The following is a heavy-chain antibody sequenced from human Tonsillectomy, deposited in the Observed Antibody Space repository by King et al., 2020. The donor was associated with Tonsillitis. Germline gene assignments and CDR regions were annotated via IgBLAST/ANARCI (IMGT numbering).Heavy chain of an antibody. Sequence: QLVQSGGGLVQPGRSLRLSCAASGFTFDDYAMNWVRQAPGKGLEWVSGISWNSGSICYADSVKGRFTISRDNAKNSLDLQMNSLRAEDTALYYCAKDMSFGGNSEDYWGQGTLVTVSS. CDR3: AKDMSFGGNSEDY. CDR2: ISWNSGSI. J-gene: IGHJ4*02. V-gene: IGHV3-9*01. CDR1: GFTFDDYA. D-gene: IGHD4-23*01.